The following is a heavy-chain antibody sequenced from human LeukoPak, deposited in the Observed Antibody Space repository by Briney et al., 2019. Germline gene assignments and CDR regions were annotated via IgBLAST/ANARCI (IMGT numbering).Heavy chain of an antibody. J-gene: IGHJ4*02. CDR3: ARGSRIVGATSELGY. CDR2: INPNSGGT. Sequence: ASVKVSCKASGYTFTGYYMHWVRQAPGQGLEWMGWINPNSGGTNYAQKFQGRVTMTRDTSISTAYMELSRLRSDDTAVYYCARGSRIVGATSELGYWGQGTLVTVSS. V-gene: IGHV1-2*02. D-gene: IGHD1-26*01. CDR1: GYTFTGYY.